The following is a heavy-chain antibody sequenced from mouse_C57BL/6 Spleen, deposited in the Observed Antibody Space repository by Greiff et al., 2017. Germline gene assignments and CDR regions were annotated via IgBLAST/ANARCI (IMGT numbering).Heavy chain of an antibody. V-gene: IGHV5-4*03. Sequence: EVKVVESGGGLVKPGGSLKLSCAASGFTFSSYAMSWVRQTPEKRLEWVATISDGGSYTYYPDNVKGRFTISRDNAKNNLYLQMSHLKSEDTAMYYCARVLITTVVATGYFDVWGTGTTVTVSS. J-gene: IGHJ1*03. CDR3: ARVLITTVVATGYFDV. D-gene: IGHD1-1*01. CDR2: ISDGGSYT. CDR1: GFTFSSYA.